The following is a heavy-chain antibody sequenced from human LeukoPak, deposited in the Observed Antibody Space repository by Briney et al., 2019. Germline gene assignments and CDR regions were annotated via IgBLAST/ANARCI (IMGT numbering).Heavy chain of an antibody. CDR1: GFTVSSKY. CDR3: ETRVYDSSGFYPDAFDT. J-gene: IGHJ3*02. CDR2: IYYGGSA. Sequence: PGGSLRLSCEASGFTVSSKYMSWVRQAPGKGLEWVSVIYYGGSAYYADSVKGRFTISRDNSKNTLFLQMNSLRAEDTAVYYCETRVYDSSGFYPDAFDTWGQGTVVTVSS. D-gene: IGHD3-22*01. V-gene: IGHV3-53*01.